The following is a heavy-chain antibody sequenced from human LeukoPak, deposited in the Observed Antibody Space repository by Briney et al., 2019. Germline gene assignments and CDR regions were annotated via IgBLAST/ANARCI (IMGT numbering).Heavy chain of an antibody. Sequence: ASVKVSCKASGYTFTGYYMHWVRQAPGQGLEWMGWINPNRGGTNYAQKFQGRVTMTRDTSISTAYMELSRLRSDDTAVYYCARCRAYSSSSVGRLGHWFDPWGQGTLVTVSS. CDR2: INPNRGGT. V-gene: IGHV1-2*02. J-gene: IGHJ5*02. D-gene: IGHD6-6*01. CDR1: GYTFTGYY. CDR3: ARCRAYSSSSVGRLGHWFDP.